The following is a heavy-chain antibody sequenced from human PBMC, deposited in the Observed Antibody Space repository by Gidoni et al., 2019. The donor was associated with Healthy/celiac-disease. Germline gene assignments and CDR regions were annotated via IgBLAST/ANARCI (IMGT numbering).Heavy chain of an antibody. J-gene: IGHJ3*02. V-gene: IGHV3-23*01. Sequence: EVQLLESGGGLVQPGGSLRLSCAASGFPFSSYAMCWVRQAPGKGLEWVSCMSGMGGSTDYADAVKGRFTISRDNSKNTLNLQRNSLRAEDTAVYYCAKDMDFGYVWGSYRNDAFDIWGQGTMVTVSS. CDR3: AKDMDFGYVWGSYRNDAFDI. CDR1: GFPFSSYA. CDR2: MSGMGGST. D-gene: IGHD3-16*02.